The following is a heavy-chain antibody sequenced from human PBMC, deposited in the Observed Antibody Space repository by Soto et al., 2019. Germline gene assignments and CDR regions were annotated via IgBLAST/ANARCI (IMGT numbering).Heavy chain of an antibody. CDR3: ARDTPKGDYGGNSAAFDI. V-gene: IGHV1-46*01. J-gene: IGHJ3*02. CDR1: GYTFTSHY. Sequence: ASVKVSCKASGYTFTSHYMHWVRQAPGQGLEWMGIINPSGGSTSYAQKFQGRATMTRDTSTSTVYMELSSLRSEDTAVYYCARDTPKGDYGGNSAAFDIWGQGTMVTVSS. D-gene: IGHD4-17*01. CDR2: INPSGGST.